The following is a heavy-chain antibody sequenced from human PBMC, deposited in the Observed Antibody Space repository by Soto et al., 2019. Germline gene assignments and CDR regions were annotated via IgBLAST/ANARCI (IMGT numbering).Heavy chain of an antibody. J-gene: IGHJ4*02. CDR1: GGSISSGDYY. CDR2: IYYSGST. D-gene: IGHD6-6*01. Sequence: SETLSLTCTVSGGSISSGDYYWSWIRQPPGKGLEWIGYIYYSGSTYYNPSLKSRVTISVDTSKNQFSLKLSSVTAADTAVYYCASAPRRARTFDYWGQGTPVTVSS. V-gene: IGHV4-30-4*01. CDR3: ASAPRRARTFDY.